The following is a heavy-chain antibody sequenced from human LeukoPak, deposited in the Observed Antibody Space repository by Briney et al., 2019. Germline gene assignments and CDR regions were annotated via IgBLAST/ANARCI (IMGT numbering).Heavy chain of an antibody. CDR3: ASLWLGYCSSTSCSNYGMDV. CDR2: IIPIIGIA. V-gene: IGHV1-69*17. J-gene: IGHJ6*02. Sequence: SLKLSCEASGVTFSSYAISWVRQAPGHGLESMGGIIPIIGIANYEQKFQGRVTITADKYTSTAYMELRSLRSEDTAEYYCASLWLGYCSSTSCSNYGMDVWVQGTTVAV. D-gene: IGHD2-2*01. CDR1: GVTFSSYA.